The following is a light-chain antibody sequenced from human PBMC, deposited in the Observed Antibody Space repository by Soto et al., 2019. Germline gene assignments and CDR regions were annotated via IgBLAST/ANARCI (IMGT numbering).Light chain of an antibody. V-gene: IGKV1-12*02. Sequence: DIQMTQSPSSVSASVGDRVTITCRASQVINNWLAWYQQKPGKAPNLLIYAASTLQSGVPSRFSGSGSGTDFTLTISRLQPEDFATYYCQQANSFPFNFGPGTKVDI. CDR2: AAS. CDR1: QVINNW. J-gene: IGKJ3*01. CDR3: QQANSFPFN.